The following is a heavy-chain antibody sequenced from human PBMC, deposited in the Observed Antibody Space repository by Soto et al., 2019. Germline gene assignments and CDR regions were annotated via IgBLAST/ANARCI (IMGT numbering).Heavy chain of an antibody. D-gene: IGHD3-10*01. CDR3: ARGLYDSRSFYFDF. Sequence: EVQLVESGGGLIQPGGSLRLSCAASGFNFIRKYMIWVRQAPGKGLEWVSILYSGGTTYYADSVKGRFTISRDTSENTLYLQMNSLRAEDAAVYYCARGLYDSRSFYFDFWGQGTLVTVSS. CDR2: LYSGGTT. V-gene: IGHV3-53*01. CDR1: GFNFIRKY. J-gene: IGHJ4*02.